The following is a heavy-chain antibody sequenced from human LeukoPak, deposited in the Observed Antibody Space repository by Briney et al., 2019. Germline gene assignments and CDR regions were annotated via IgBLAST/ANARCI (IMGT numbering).Heavy chain of an antibody. CDR3: ARDLEYTTSSGDY. J-gene: IGHJ4*02. CDR2: INSDGFST. Sequence: PGPSLRLSCAASGFTFSSFWIHWVRQVPGKGLVWISRINSDGFSTSYADSVKGRFTISRDNTKNTLYLQMNSLRAEDTAVYYCARDLEYTTSSGDYWGQGTLVIVSS. D-gene: IGHD6-6*01. V-gene: IGHV3-74*01. CDR1: GFTFSSFW.